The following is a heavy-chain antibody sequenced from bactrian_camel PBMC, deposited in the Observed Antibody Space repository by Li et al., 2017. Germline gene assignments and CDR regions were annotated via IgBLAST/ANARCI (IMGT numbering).Heavy chain of an antibody. J-gene: IGHJ4*01. CDR2: IYTRNPNE. V-gene: IGHV3S54*01. CDR3: VLSSIYCARPDPFRPRESFDY. CDR1: GNTASITY. D-gene: IGHD1*01. Sequence: HVQLVESGGGSVQAGGSLRLSCRASGNTASITYMGWFRQAPGKEREGVAIIYTRNPNEFYADSVEGRFTISQDRAKNSVHLQMNNLTPQDTAMYFCVLSSIYCARPDPFRPRESFDYWGQGTQVTVS.